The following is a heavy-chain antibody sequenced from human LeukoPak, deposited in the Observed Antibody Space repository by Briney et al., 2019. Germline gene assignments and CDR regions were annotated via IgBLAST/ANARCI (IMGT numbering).Heavy chain of an antibody. Sequence: SETLSLTCTVSGGSISSYYWSWIRQPAGKGLEWIGRIYTSGSTTYNPSLKSRVTMSVDTSKNQFSLKLSSVTAADTAVYYCARDSDYGDAYYFDYWGQGTLVTVSS. CDR1: GGSISSYY. V-gene: IGHV4-4*07. CDR2: IYTSGST. CDR3: ARDSDYGDAYYFDY. D-gene: IGHD4-17*01. J-gene: IGHJ4*02.